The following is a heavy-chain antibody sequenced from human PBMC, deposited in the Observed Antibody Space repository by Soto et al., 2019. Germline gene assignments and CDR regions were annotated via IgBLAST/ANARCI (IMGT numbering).Heavy chain of an antibody. D-gene: IGHD6-25*01. J-gene: IGHJ6*02. CDR3: ARVVSAQGPSGYYYGMDV. CDR1: GFTFGSYA. CDR2: ISGSGGST. V-gene: IGHV3-23*01. Sequence: PGGSLRLSCAASGFTFGSYAMSWVRQAPGKGLEWVSAISGSGGSTYYADSVKGRFTISRDNSKNTLYLQMNSLRAEDTAVYYCARVVSAQGPSGYYYGMDVWGQGTTVTVSS.